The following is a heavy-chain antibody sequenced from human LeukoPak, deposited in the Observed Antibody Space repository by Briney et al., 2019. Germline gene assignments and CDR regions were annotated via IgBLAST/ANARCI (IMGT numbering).Heavy chain of an antibody. J-gene: IGHJ3*02. CDR3: AREGTGVTRGVTFDI. D-gene: IGHD3-10*01. V-gene: IGHV4-39*01. CDR1: GGSISSSSYY. Sequence: SATLSLTCTVSGGSISSSSYYWGWIRQPPGKGLEWIGSIYYSGSTYYNPSLKSRVTISVDTSKNQFSLKLSSVTAADTAVYYCAREGTGVTRGVTFDIWGQGTMVIVSS. CDR2: IYYSGST.